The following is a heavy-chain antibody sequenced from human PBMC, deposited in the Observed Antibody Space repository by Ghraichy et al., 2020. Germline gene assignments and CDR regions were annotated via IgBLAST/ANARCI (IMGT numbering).Heavy chain of an antibody. CDR2: ISTTSSYI. D-gene: IGHD6-13*01. CDR3: ARAYCSTTACYSFDY. Sequence: GGSLRLSCEASGFTLGSYTMNWIRQAPRKGLEWVSSISTTSSYIYYTDSLKGRFTISRDNAKNSLYLQMSSLRADDTAVYYCARAYCSTTACYSFDYWGQGTLVTVSS. CDR1: GFTLGSYT. V-gene: IGHV3-21*01. J-gene: IGHJ4*02.